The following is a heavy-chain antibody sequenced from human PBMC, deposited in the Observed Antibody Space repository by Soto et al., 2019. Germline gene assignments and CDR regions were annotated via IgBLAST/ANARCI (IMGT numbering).Heavy chain of an antibody. Sequence: PSETLSLTCTVSGDSVSKYYWNWIRQPAGKGLEWIGRIHSTRSPNYNPSLKSRVTMSVDTSKNQFSLKLNLTSVTAADTAVYYCARSPAYGDYANLDYWGQGTLVTVSS. J-gene: IGHJ4*02. CDR1: GDSVSKYY. D-gene: IGHD4-17*01. CDR3: ARSPAYGDYANLDY. V-gene: IGHV4-4*07. CDR2: IHSTRSP.